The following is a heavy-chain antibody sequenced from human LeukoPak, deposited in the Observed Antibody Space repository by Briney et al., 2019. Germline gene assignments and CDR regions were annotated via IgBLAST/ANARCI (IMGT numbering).Heavy chain of an antibody. J-gene: IGHJ5*02. CDR2: IYTSGST. CDR3: ARVYRGFVSGTTGIARIDL. CDR1: GGSISSGSYY. D-gene: IGHD1-7*01. Sequence: SQTLSLTCTVSGGSISSGSYYWSWIRQPAGKGLEWIGRIYTSGSTNYNPSLKSRVTISVDTSKNQFSLKLSSVTAADTAVYYCARVYRGFVSGTTGIARIDLWGQGTLVTVSS. V-gene: IGHV4-61*02.